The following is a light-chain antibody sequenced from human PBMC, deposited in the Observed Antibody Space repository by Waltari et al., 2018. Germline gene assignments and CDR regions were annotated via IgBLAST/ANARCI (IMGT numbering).Light chain of an antibody. CDR3: QMYVSLPAT. Sequence: EIVLTQSPGTLSLSPGERATLSCRASQSVGRSLAWYQQKPGQAPRLLIYDASVWATGIPDRFSGGGSGTDFSLTISRREPEDFAVYYCQMYVSLPATFGQVTKVEIK. CDR2: DAS. J-gene: IGKJ1*01. CDR1: QSVGRS. V-gene: IGKV3-20*01.